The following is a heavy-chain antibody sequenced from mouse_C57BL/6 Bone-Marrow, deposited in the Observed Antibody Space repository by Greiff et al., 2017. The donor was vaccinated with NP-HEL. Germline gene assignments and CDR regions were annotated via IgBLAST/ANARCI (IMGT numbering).Heavy chain of an antibody. V-gene: IGHV1-54*01. J-gene: IGHJ3*01. D-gene: IGHD1-1*01. CDR3: ARHGSSWFAY. CDR1: GYAFTNYL. Sequence: QVQLQQSGAELVRPGTSVKVSCKASGYAFTNYLIEWVKQRPGQGLEWIGVINPGSGGTNYNEKFKGKATLTADKSSSTAYMQLSSLTSEDSAVYFGARHGSSWFAYWGQGTLVTVSA. CDR2: INPGSGGT.